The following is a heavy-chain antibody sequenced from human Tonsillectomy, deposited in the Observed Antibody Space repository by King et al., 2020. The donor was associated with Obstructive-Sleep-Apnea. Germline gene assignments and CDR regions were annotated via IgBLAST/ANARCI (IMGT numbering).Heavy chain of an antibody. V-gene: IGHV4-31*03. Sequence: QLQESGPGLVKPSQTLSLTCTVSGGSISSGGYYWSWIRQHPGKGLEWIGYIYYSGSTYYNPSLKSRVTISVDTSKNQFSLKLSSVTAADTAVYYCARERRGHDYLERLGPHDYWGQGTLVTVSS. CDR2: IYYSGST. CDR1: GGSISSGGYY. J-gene: IGHJ4*02. D-gene: IGHD4/OR15-4a*01. CDR3: ARERRGHDYLERLGPHDY.